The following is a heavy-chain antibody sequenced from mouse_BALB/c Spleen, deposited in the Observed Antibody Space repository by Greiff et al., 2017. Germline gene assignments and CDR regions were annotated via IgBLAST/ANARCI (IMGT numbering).Heavy chain of an antibody. J-gene: IGHJ4*01. CDR3: ARDRWMDY. D-gene: IGHD2-14*01. CDR1: GYTFTSYW. V-gene: IGHV1-7*01. Sequence: VQLQESGAELAKPGASVKMSCKASGYTFTSYWMHWVKQRPGQGLEWIGYINPSTGYTEYNQKFKDKATLTADKSSSTAYMQLSSLTSEDSAVYYCARDRWMDYWGQGTSVTVSS. CDR2: INPSTGYT.